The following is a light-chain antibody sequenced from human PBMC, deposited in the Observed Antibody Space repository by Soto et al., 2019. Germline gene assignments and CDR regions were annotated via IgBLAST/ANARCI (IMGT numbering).Light chain of an antibody. CDR3: SSYTGSGTYV. CDR2: DVS. V-gene: IGLV2-14*01. CDR1: SSDVGGYNY. J-gene: IGLJ1*01. Sequence: QYVLTQPASVSGSPGQSITISCTGTSSDVGGYNYVSWYQQHPGKAPKLMIYDVSNRPSGISNRFSGSKSGNTASLTISGLQAEDEADYYCSSYTGSGTYVFGTGTKVTVL.